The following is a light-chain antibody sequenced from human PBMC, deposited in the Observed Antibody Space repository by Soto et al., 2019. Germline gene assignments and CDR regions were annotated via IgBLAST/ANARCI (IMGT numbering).Light chain of an antibody. V-gene: IGKV1-16*02. CDR3: QQYYNYTYT. CDR1: QGISNY. J-gene: IGKJ2*01. Sequence: DIQMTHSPSSLSASVGGRCNITCRASQGISNYLAWFQQKQGKAPKSLIYAASSLQSGVPSHLRGSGYGTHLTITISSLQNEDFETYYCQQYYNYTYTFAQGTKVDI. CDR2: AAS.